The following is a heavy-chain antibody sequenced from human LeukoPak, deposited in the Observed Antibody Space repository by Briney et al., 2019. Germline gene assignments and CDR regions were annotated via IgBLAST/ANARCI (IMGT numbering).Heavy chain of an antibody. CDR3: AREPRGAEFDY. D-gene: IGHD1-26*01. CDR2: ISSSSSTI. V-gene: IGHV3-48*01. CDR1: GFTFSSYS. Sequence: GGSLRLSCAASGFTFSSYSMNWVRQAPGKGLEWVSYISSSSSTIYYADSVKGRFTISRDNAKNSLYLQMNSLRAEDTAVYYCAREPRGAEFDYWGQGTLVTVSS. J-gene: IGHJ4*02.